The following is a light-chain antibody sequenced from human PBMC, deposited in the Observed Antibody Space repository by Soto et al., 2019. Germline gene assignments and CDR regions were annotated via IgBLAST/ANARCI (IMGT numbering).Light chain of an antibody. V-gene: IGLV2-14*01. CDR3: SSYTSSSSHVV. Sequence: QSALTQPASVSGSPGQSITISCAGTSSDVGAYNYVSWYQQHPGKAPKFMIYGVSNRPSGVSNRFSGSKSGNTASLTISGLQAEDEADYYCSSYTSSSSHVVFGGGTKLTVL. CDR1: SSDVGAYNY. CDR2: GVS. J-gene: IGLJ2*01.